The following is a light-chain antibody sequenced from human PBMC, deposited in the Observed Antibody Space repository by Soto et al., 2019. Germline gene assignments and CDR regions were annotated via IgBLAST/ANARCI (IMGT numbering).Light chain of an antibody. CDR3: QQYNNWPPLA. Sequence: EIVMTQSPDTLSVSPGERATLSCRASQSVSSNLAWYQQKPGQAPRLLIYGASTRATGIPGRFSGSGSGTEFTLTISSLQSEDFAVYHCQQYNNWPPLAFGGGTKVEIK. J-gene: IGKJ4*01. CDR2: GAS. CDR1: QSVSSN. V-gene: IGKV3-15*01.